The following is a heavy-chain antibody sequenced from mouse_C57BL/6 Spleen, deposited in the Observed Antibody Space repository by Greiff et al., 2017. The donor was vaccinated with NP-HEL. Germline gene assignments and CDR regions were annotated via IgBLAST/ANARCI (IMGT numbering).Heavy chain of an antibody. V-gene: IGHV1-85*01. CDR2: IYPRDGST. Sequence: VMLVESGPELVKPGASVKLSCKASGYTFTSYDINWVKQRPGQGLEWIGWIYPRDGSTKYNEKFKGKATLTVDTSSSTAYMELHSLTSEDSAVYFCARGNGYYPFDYWGQGTTLTVSS. J-gene: IGHJ2*01. CDR3: ARGNGYYPFDY. D-gene: IGHD2-3*01. CDR1: GYTFTSYD.